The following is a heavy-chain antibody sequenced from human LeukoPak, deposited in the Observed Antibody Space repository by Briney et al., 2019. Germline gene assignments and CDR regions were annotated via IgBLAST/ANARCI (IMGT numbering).Heavy chain of an antibody. CDR1: GFSFSAYW. Sequence: GGSLRLSCAASGFSFSAYWMSWVRQTPEKGLEFVANIKQDGSVKNYMDSLKGRSTISRDNARESLYLEINSLRADDTAVYYRARDPDSSAFDLWGQGALVTVSS. V-gene: IGHV3-7*01. CDR3: ARDPDSSAFDL. J-gene: IGHJ4*02. CDR2: IKQDGSVK.